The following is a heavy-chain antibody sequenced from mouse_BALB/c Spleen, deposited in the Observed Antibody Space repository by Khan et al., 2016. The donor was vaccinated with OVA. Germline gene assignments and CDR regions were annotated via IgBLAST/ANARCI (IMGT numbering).Heavy chain of an antibody. V-gene: IGHV1S136*01. CDR2: ISPNNDGS. D-gene: IGHD1-1*01. CDR1: GYTFTSYV. CDR3: LRALYYYGSAYEGFAY. Sequence: EVELVESGPELVKPGASVKMSCKASGYTFTSYVMHWVKQKPGQGLEWIGYISPNNDGSKYNEKFRSKATLTSDKSSSTAYMELSSLNSEDSAVYYCLRALYYYGSAYEGFAYWGQGTLVTVSA. J-gene: IGHJ3*01.